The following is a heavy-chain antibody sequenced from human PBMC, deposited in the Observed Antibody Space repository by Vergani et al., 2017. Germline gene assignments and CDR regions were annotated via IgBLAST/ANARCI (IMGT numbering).Heavy chain of an antibody. CDR3: ANTPVEYYYESSGYYGGAFDI. Sequence: EVQLLESGGSLKQPGGSVRLSCAASGFTFSTYAMHWVRQAPGKGLEWVSAISGSGGSTYYADSVKGRFTISRDNSKNTLYLQMNSLRAEDTAVYYCANTPVEYYYESSGYYGGAFDIWGQGTMVTVSS. V-gene: IGHV3-23*01. D-gene: IGHD3-22*01. CDR2: ISGSGGST. J-gene: IGHJ3*02. CDR1: GFTFSTYA.